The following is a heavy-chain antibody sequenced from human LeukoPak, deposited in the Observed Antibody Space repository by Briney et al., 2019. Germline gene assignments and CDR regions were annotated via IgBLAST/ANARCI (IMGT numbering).Heavy chain of an antibody. CDR1: GYTFTGYY. Sequence: GASVKVSCKASGYTFTGYYMHWVRQAPGQGLEWMGWINPNSGGTNYAQKLQGRVTMTTDTSTSTAYMELRSLRSDDTAVYYCARAGDSSGLFDYWGQGTLVTVSS. D-gene: IGHD3-22*01. CDR2: INPNSGGT. CDR3: ARAGDSSGLFDY. V-gene: IGHV1-2*02. J-gene: IGHJ4*02.